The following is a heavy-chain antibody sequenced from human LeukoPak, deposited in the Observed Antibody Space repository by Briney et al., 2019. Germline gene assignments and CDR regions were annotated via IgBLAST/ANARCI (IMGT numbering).Heavy chain of an antibody. CDR3: ARGKGSSSWFPYYYYYMDV. D-gene: IGHD6-13*01. Sequence: SETLSLTCSISGGSISSSYWSWIRQPPGKGLEWIGEINHSGSTNYNPSLKSRVTISVDTSKNQFSLKLSSVTAADTAVYYCARGKGSSSWFPYYYYYMDVWGKGTTVTVSS. CDR2: INHSGST. V-gene: IGHV4-34*01. J-gene: IGHJ6*03. CDR1: GGSISSSY.